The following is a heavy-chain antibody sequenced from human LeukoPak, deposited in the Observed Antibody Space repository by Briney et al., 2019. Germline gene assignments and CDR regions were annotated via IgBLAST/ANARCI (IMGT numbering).Heavy chain of an antibody. D-gene: IGHD5-24*01. V-gene: IGHV3-30*18. J-gene: IGHJ6*02. Sequence: GGSLRLSCAASGFTFSSYGMHWVRQAPGKGLEWVAVISYDGSNKYYADSVKGRFTISRDNSKNTLYLQMNSLRAEDTAVYYCAKERGYTLKGYYGMDVWGQGTTVTVSS. CDR1: GFTFSSYG. CDR3: AKERGYTLKGYYGMDV. CDR2: ISYDGSNK.